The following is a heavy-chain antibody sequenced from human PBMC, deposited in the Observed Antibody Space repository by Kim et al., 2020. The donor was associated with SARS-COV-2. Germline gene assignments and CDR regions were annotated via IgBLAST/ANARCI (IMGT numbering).Heavy chain of an antibody. Sequence: YYADSVKGRFTISRDNSKNTLYLQMNSLRAEDTAVYCCAKVGGSSSLFDYWGQGTLVTVSS. V-gene: IGHV3-33*06. CDR3: AKVGGSSSLFDY. D-gene: IGHD6-6*01. J-gene: IGHJ4*02.